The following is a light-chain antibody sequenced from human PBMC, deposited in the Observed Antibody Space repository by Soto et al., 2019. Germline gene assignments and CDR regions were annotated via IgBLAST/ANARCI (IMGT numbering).Light chain of an antibody. CDR3: QQLLSYPIT. V-gene: IGKV1-9*01. CDR1: QGISSY. CDR2: AAS. Sequence: LSSSVGDRFTITCRASQGISSYLAWYQQKPGKAPKLLIYAASTLQSGVPLRFSGSGSGTSFTLTISSLQPEDFATYYCQQLLSYPITFGQGTRLEIK. J-gene: IGKJ5*01.